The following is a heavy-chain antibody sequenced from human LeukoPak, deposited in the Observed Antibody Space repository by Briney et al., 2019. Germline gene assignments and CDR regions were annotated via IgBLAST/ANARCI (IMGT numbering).Heavy chain of an antibody. CDR1: GFTFSTYA. J-gene: IGHJ4*02. CDR2: ISSDGSNK. CDR3: AREGFAISGGALEG. Sequence: SLRLSCAASGFTFSTYAMHWVRQAPGTGLDWVRFISSDGSNKYYADSVKGRFTISTDNSKNTLCLQMNSMRPEDTAVYYCAREGFAISGGALEGWGQGTLVTVSS. V-gene: IGHV3-30*04. D-gene: IGHD3-3*01.